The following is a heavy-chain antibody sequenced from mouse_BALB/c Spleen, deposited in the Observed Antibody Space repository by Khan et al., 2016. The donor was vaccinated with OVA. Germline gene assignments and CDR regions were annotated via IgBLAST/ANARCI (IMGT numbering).Heavy chain of an antibody. CDR2: MNPNTGNT. CDR1: GYSFTAYY. J-gene: IGHJ3*01. V-gene: IGHV1-19*01. Sequence: EVELVESEPDLVKPGASVKMSCKASGYSFTAYYINWVKLSQGQSLEFIGRMNPNTGNTHYNQKFKDKASFIVDTSSSTAYMEIRSLTSEDSSVYSCTSGYDFFAHWGQGTLVTVSA. CDR3: TSGYDFFAH. D-gene: IGHD2-2*01.